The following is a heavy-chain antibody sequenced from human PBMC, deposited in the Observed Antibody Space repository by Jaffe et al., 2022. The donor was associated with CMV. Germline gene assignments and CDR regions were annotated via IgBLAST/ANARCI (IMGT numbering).Heavy chain of an antibody. CDR1: GFTFSSYA. CDR2: ISGSGGST. J-gene: IGHJ1*01. D-gene: IGHD4-17*01. CDR3: AKDRSDYGDYEPPAEYFQH. V-gene: IGHV3-23*01. Sequence: EVQLLESGGGLVQPGGSLRLSCAASGFTFSSYAMSWVRQAPGKGLEWVSAISGSGGSTYYADSVKGRFTISRDNSKNTLYLQMNSLRAEDTAVYYCAKDRSDYGDYEPPAEYFQHWGQGTLVTVSS.